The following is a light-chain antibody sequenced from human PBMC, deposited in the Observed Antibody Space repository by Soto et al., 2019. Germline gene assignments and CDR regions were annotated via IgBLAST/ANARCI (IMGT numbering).Light chain of an antibody. CDR2: GAS. V-gene: IGKV3-15*01. CDR1: QSVSSN. Sequence: EIVMTQSPATLSVSPGERATLSCRASQSVSSNLAWYQQKPGQAPRLLIYGASTRATGIPARFSGSGSGTEFTLTISSLQSEDFEVYYCQQYNNWSPYTFGQGTKLEIK. J-gene: IGKJ2*01. CDR3: QQYNNWSPYT.